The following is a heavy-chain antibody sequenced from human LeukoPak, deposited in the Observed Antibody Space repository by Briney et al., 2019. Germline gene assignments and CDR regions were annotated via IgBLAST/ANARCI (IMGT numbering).Heavy chain of an antibody. CDR2: IIPIFGTA. CDR3: ARDRGYSYGPGDY. V-gene: IGHV1-69*06. D-gene: IGHD5-18*01. CDR1: GGTFSSYA. Sequence: GASVKVSCKASGGTFSSYAISWVRQAPGQGLEWMGGIIPIFGTANYAQKFQGRVTITADKSTNTAYMELSSLRSEDTAVYYCARDRGYSYGPGDYWGQGTLVTVSS. J-gene: IGHJ4*02.